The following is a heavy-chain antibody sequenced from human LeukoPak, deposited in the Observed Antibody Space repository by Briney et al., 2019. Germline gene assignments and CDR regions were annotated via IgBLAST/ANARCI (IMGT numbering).Heavy chain of an antibody. Sequence: GGSLRLSCAASGFTFSSYAMHWVRQAPGKGLEWVAVISYDGSNKYYADSVKGRFTISRDNSKNTLYLQMNSLRAEDTAVYYCARGDDFWSGYHDAFDIWGQGTMVAVSS. V-gene: IGHV3-30-3*01. J-gene: IGHJ3*02. CDR3: ARGDDFWSGYHDAFDI. CDR1: GFTFSSYA. CDR2: ISYDGSNK. D-gene: IGHD3-3*01.